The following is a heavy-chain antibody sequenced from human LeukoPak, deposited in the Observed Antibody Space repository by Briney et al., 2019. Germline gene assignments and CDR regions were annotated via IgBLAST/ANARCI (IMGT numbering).Heavy chain of an antibody. CDR2: IKQDGSEK. Sequence: GGSLRLSCAASGFTFSSYWMSWVRQAPGKGLEWVANIKQDGSEKYYVDSVKGRLTISRDNAKNSLYLQMNSLRAEDTAVYYCARDLWYYDFWSGHRSSWFDPWGQGTLATVSS. V-gene: IGHV3-7*01. D-gene: IGHD3-3*01. J-gene: IGHJ5*02. CDR1: GFTFSSYW. CDR3: ARDLWYYDFWSGHRSSWFDP.